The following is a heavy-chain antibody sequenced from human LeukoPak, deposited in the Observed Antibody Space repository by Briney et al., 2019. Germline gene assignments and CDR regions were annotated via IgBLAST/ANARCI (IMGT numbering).Heavy chain of an antibody. D-gene: IGHD6-19*01. J-gene: IGHJ4*02. V-gene: IGHV4-59*01. Sequence: SETLSLTCTVSGGSISSYDWSWIRQPPGKGLEWIGYIYYSGSTNYYASLKSRVTISVDTSKNQFSLKLSSVTAADTAVYYCARGAVAAKGIDYWGQGTLVTVSS. CDR2: IYYSGST. CDR3: ARGAVAAKGIDY. CDR1: GGSISSYD.